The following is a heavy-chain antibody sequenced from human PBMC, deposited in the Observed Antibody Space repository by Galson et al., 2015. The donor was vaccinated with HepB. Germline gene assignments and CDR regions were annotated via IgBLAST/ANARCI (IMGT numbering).Heavy chain of an antibody. CDR3: VRGGRSVSGSPHFDY. Sequence: SLRLSCAASGFSFSSYWMLWVRQAPGKGLVWVSRISSDGGSTNYADSVKGRFTISRDDAKSTLYLQMNSLRAEDTAVYFCVRGGRSVSGSPHFDYWGQGTLVTVSS. CDR1: GFSFSSYW. CDR2: ISSDGGST. D-gene: IGHD3-10*01. V-gene: IGHV3-74*01. J-gene: IGHJ4*02.